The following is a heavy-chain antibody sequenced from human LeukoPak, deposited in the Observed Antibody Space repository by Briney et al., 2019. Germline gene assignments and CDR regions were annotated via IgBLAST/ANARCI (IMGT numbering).Heavy chain of an antibody. Sequence: GGSLRLSCAASGFTFSSYWMHWVRQAPGKGLVWVSRVNSDGTGTTYADSVEGRFPISRDNAKKTVYLQMNSLRAEDTAIYYCIRTLIVATSPYMDVWGKGTTVTVSS. J-gene: IGHJ6*03. CDR3: IRTLIVATSPYMDV. V-gene: IGHV3-74*01. CDR1: GFTFSSYW. D-gene: IGHD5-12*01. CDR2: VNSDGTGT.